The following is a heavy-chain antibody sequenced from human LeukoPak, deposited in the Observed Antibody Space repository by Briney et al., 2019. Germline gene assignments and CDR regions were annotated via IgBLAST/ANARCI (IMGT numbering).Heavy chain of an antibody. Sequence: GEPLKISCKGLGYSFSSYWNAWVRQRPGKGLEWMGIIYPGGSETRYDPSCQGQVTISADMSTSTAYLQWSSLRASDTAMYYCARASRDGYNQNFDHWGQGTLVTVSS. V-gene: IGHV5-51*01. J-gene: IGHJ4*02. CDR2: IYPGGSET. CDR3: ARASRDGYNQNFDH. CDR1: GYSFSSYW. D-gene: IGHD5-24*01.